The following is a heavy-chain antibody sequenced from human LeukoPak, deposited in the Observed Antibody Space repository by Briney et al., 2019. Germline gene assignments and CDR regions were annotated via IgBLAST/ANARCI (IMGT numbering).Heavy chain of an antibody. CDR1: GYTFTGYY. CDR3: AREVGYCSGGSWSSSDAFDI. Sequence: ASVKVSCKASGYTFTGYYMHWVRQAPGQGLEWMGIINPSGGSTSYAQKFQGRVTMTRDMSTSTVYMELSSLRSEDTAVYYCAREVGYCSGGSWSSSDAFDIWGQGTMVTVSS. CDR2: INPSGGST. V-gene: IGHV1-46*01. J-gene: IGHJ3*02. D-gene: IGHD2-15*01.